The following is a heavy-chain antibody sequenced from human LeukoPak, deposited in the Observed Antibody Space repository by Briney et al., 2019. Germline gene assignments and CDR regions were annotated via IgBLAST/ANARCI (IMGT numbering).Heavy chain of an antibody. Sequence: SETLSLTCAVYGGSFSGYYRSWIRQPPGKGLEWIGEINHSGGTNYNPSLKSRVTISVDTSKNQFSLKLSSVTAADTAVYYCARSPTLDSSGYSDYWGQGTLVTVSS. CDR3: ARSPTLDSSGYSDY. D-gene: IGHD3-22*01. V-gene: IGHV4-34*01. CDR2: INHSGGT. CDR1: GGSFSGYY. J-gene: IGHJ4*02.